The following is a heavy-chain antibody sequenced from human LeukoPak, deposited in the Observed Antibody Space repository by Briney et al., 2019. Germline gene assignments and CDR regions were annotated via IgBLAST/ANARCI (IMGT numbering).Heavy chain of an antibody. CDR3: ARGTGDPYRGAFDI. CDR1: GGSISSYY. V-gene: IGHV4-59*08. Sequence: PSETLSLTCTVSGGSISSYYWSWIRQPPGKGLEWIGYIYYSGSTNYNPSLKSRVTISVDTSKNQFSLKLNSVTAADTAVYYCARGTGDPYRGAFDIWGQGTMVTVSS. D-gene: IGHD7-27*01. J-gene: IGHJ3*02. CDR2: IYYSGST.